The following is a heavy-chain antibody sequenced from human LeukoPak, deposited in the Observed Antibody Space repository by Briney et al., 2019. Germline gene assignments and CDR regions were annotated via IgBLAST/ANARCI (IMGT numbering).Heavy chain of an antibody. CDR1: GGSISSSSYY. D-gene: IGHD2-2*01. CDR3: ASSKYYYYYYMDV. J-gene: IGHJ6*03. Sequence: SETLSLTCTVSGGSISSSSYYWGWIRQPPGKGLEWIGSIYYSGSTNYNPSLKSRVTISVDTSKNQFSLKLSSVTAADTAVYYCASSKYYYYYYMDVWGKGTTVTISS. CDR2: IYYSGST. V-gene: IGHV4-39*07.